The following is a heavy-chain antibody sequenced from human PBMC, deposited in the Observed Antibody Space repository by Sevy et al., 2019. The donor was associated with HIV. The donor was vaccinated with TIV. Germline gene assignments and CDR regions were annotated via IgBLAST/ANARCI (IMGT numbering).Heavy chain of an antibody. V-gene: IGHV3-30*18. CDR1: GFIFSSYG. J-gene: IGHJ4*02. CDR2: ISYDVFCT. CDR3: VKGGVTWELLDY. Sequence: GGSLRLSCAASGFIFSSYGMHWVRQAPGKGLEWVTIISYDVFCTYYANSVKGRFTISRDNSENILYLQMNSLRTDDTAVYYCVKGGVTWELLDYWGQGTLVTVSS. D-gene: IGHD1-26*01.